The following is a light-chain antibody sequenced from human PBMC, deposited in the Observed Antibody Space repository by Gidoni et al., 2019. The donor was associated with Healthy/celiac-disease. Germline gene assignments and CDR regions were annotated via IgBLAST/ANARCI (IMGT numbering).Light chain of an antibody. Sequence: EIVLTQSPATLSLSPGERATLSCRASQRVSSYLAWYQQKPGQAPRLLIYDASNRATGIPARFSGSWSGTDFTLTISSLGPEDFAVYYCQQRSNWPLTFGGGTKVEIK. CDR3: QQRSNWPLT. J-gene: IGKJ4*01. CDR1: QRVSSY. V-gene: IGKV3-11*01. CDR2: DAS.